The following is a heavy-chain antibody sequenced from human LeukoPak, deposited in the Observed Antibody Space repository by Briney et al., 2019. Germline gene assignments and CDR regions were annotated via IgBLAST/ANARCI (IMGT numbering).Heavy chain of an antibody. V-gene: IGHV4-59*01. CDR1: GGSISSYY. D-gene: IGHD3-3*01. Sequence: PSETLSLTCTVSGGSISSYYWSWIRQPPGKGLEWIGYIYYSGSTNYNPSLKSRVTISVDTSKNQLSLKLSSVTAADTAVYYCARDFGEGLDYWGQGTLVTVSS. CDR2: IYYSGST. J-gene: IGHJ4*02. CDR3: ARDFGEGLDY.